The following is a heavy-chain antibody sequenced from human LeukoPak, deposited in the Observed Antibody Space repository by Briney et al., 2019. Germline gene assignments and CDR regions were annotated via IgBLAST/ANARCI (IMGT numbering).Heavy chain of an antibody. CDR2: ISAYNGNT. CDR1: GGTFSSYA. D-gene: IGHD2-2*01. CDR3: ARVEDCSSTSCYGAFDI. J-gene: IGHJ3*02. Sequence: ASVKVSCKASGGTFSSYAISWVRQAPGQGLEWMGWISAYNGNTNYAQKLQGRVTMTTDASTSTAYMELRSLRSDDTAVYYCARVEDCSSTSCYGAFDIWGQGTMVTVSS. V-gene: IGHV1-18*01.